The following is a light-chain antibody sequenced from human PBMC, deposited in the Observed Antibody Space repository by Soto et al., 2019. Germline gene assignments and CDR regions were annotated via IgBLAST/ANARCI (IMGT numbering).Light chain of an antibody. J-gene: IGLJ1*01. CDR2: YDS. Sequence: SYELTQPPSVSVAPGKTARITSGGNNIGSKSVHWYQQKPGQAPVLVIYYDSDRPSGIPERFSGSNSGNTATLTISRVEARDEADYYCQVWDSSSDHYVFGTGTKLTVL. CDR3: QVWDSSSDHYV. V-gene: IGLV3-21*04. CDR1: NIGSKS.